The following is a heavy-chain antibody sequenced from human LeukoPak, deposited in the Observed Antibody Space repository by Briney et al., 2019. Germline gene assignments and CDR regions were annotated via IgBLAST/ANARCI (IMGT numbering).Heavy chain of an antibody. Sequence: PGGSLRLSCAASGFTFSSYAMSWVRQAPGKGLEWVSAISGSGGSTYYADSVKGRFTISRDNSKDTLYLQMNSLRAEDTAVYYCARAVASSWYGDAFDIWGQGTMVTVSS. CDR3: ARAVASSWYGDAFDI. V-gene: IGHV3-23*01. J-gene: IGHJ3*02. D-gene: IGHD6-13*01. CDR1: GFTFSSYA. CDR2: ISGSGGST.